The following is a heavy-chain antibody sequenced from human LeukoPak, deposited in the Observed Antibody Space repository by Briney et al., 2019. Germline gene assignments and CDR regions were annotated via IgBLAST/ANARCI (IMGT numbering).Heavy chain of an antibody. J-gene: IGHJ4*02. CDR3: ARGRVSRGFRY. Sequence: SETLSLTCAVYGGSFSGYYWSWIRQPPGKGMEWMGEINHSGSTNYNPSLKSRVTISVDTSKNQFSLKLSSVTAADTAVYYCARGRVSRGFRYWGQGTLVTVSS. CDR2: INHSGST. D-gene: IGHD6-19*01. V-gene: IGHV4-34*01. CDR1: GGSFSGYY.